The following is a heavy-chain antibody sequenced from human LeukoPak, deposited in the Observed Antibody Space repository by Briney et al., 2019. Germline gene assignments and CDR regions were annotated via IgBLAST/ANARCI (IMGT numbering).Heavy chain of an antibody. D-gene: IGHD2-2*01. CDR3: ARFYCSSTSCYEGNFDY. CDR2: IYYSGST. CDR1: GGSISSYY. V-gene: IGHV4-59*08. J-gene: IGHJ4*02. Sequence: SETLSLTCTVSGGSISSYYWSWIRQPPGKGLEWIGYIYYSGSTYYNPSLKSRVTISVDTSKNQFSLKLSSVTAADTAVYYCARFYCSSTSCYEGNFDYWGQGTLVTVSS.